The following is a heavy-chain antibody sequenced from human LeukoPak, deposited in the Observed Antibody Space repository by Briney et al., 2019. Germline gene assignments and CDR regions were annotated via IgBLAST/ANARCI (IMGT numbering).Heavy chain of an antibody. CDR1: GGTFSSYA. D-gene: IGHD6-13*01. Sequence: SVKVSCKASGGTFSSYAISWVRQAPGQGLEWMGGIIPIFGTANYAQKFQGRVTITADESTSTAYMELSSLRSEDTAVYYCASRSSSSWYSYYYYGMDVWGQGTTVTVS. CDR2: IIPIFGTA. J-gene: IGHJ6*02. CDR3: ASRSSSSWYSYYYYGMDV. V-gene: IGHV1-69*13.